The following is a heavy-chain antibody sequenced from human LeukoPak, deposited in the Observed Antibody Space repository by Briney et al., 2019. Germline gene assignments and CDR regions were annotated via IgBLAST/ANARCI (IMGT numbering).Heavy chain of an antibody. CDR2: IYYSGST. CDR3: ARGNCSSTSCYQEFDY. J-gene: IGHJ4*02. D-gene: IGHD2-2*01. CDR1: GGSISSSSYY. Sequence: PSETLSLTCTVSGGSISSSSYYWGWIRQPPGKGLEWIGSIYYSGSTYYNPSLKSRVTISVDTSKNQFSLKLSSVTAADTAVYYCARGNCSSTSCYQEFDYWGQGTLVTVSS. V-gene: IGHV4-39*01.